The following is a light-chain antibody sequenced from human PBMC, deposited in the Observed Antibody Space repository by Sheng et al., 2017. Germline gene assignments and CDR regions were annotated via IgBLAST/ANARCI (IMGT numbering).Light chain of an antibody. J-gene: IGKJ3*01. V-gene: IGKV1-39*01. CDR2: AAS. CDR1: QTISNY. Sequence: DIQMTQSPSSLSASVGDKVTLTCRASQTISNYLNWYQQKPGKAPKLLIYAASSLQSGVPSRFSGSGSGTDFTLTISSLQPEDFATYYCQQSYTSLTFGPGTKVDIK. CDR3: QQSYTSLT.